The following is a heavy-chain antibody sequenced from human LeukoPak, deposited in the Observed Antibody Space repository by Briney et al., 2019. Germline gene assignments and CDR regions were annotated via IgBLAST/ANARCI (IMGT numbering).Heavy chain of an antibody. V-gene: IGHV1-2*02. D-gene: IGHD6-13*01. CDR3: ARDMEDSRSFDY. J-gene: IGHJ4*02. Sequence: ASVKVSCKASGYTFTGYYMHWVRQATGQGLEWMGWINPNSGGTNYAQKFQGRVTMARDTSISTAYMELSRLRSDDTAVYYCARDMEDSRSFDYWGQGTLVTVPS. CDR2: INPNSGGT. CDR1: GYTFTGYY.